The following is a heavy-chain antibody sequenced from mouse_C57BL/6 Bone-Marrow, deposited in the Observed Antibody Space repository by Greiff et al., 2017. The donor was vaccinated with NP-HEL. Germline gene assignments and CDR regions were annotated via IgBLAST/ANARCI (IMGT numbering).Heavy chain of an antibody. D-gene: IGHD2-1*01. Sequence: EVHLVESGGGLVKPGGSLKLSCAASGFTFSSYAMSWVRQTPEKRLEWVATISDGGSYTYYPDNVKGRFTISRDNAKNNLYLQRSHLKSEDTAMYYCARDRGYYGNYVDDWGQGTTLTVSS. CDR1: GFTFSSYA. J-gene: IGHJ2*01. CDR3: ARDRGYYGNYVDD. CDR2: ISDGGSYT. V-gene: IGHV5-4*01.